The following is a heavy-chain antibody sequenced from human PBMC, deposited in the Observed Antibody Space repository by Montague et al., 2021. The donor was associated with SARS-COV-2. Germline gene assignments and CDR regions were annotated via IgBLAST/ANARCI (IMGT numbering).Heavy chain of an antibody. CDR1: GDSFNSPKYY. CDR3: ARGSYGSGSYHAFDI. J-gene: IGHJ3*02. D-gene: IGHD3-10*01. CDR2: SYYSGTT. Sequence: SETLSLTCTVSGDSFNSPKYYCAWIRQPPGKGLEWIGSSYYSGTTYDNPSLRSQVTMSVDTSKTQFSLKMNSVTAADTAVYYCARGSYGSGSYHAFDIWSQGTVVAGSS. V-gene: IGHV4-39*01.